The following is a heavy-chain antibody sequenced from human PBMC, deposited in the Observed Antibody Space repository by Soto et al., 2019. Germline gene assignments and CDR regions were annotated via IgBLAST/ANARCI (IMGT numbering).Heavy chain of an antibody. V-gene: IGHV4-39*01. Sequence: PSETLSLTCTVSGGSISSSSYYWGWIRQPPGKGLEWIGSIYYSGSTYYNPSLKSRATISVDTSKNQFSLKLSSVTAADTAVYYCARQIGGTTQYYYYGMDVWGQGTTVTVSS. J-gene: IGHJ6*02. CDR3: ARQIGGTTQYYYYGMDV. CDR1: GGSISSSSYY. CDR2: IYYSGST. D-gene: IGHD1-7*01.